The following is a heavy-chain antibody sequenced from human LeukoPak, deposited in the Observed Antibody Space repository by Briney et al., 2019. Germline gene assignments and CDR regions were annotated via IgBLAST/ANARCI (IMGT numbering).Heavy chain of an antibody. CDR1: GFTFSNHA. V-gene: IGHV3-23*01. J-gene: IGHJ4*02. Sequence: PGGSLRLSCAASGFTFSNHAMSWVRQAPGKGLEWVSVISGSGGSTDYADSVKGRFTISRDNSKNTLYLQMNSLRAEDTAVYYCAKDSYYGSGSYIRYFDYWGQGTLVTVSS. CDR2: ISGSGGST. CDR3: AKDSYYGSGSYIRYFDY. D-gene: IGHD3-10*01.